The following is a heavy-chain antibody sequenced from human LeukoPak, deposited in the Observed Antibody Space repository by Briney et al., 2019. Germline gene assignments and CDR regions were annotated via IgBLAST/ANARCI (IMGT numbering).Heavy chain of an antibody. CDR2: ISGSGINI. V-gene: IGHV3-23*01. Sequence: PGGSLRLSCAASGFTFSSFAMSWVRQAPGKGLEWVSAISGSGINIYYTNSVKGRFTISRDNSKNTLYLQMNSLRAEDTAVYYCAKDQDYGSGSFPYYFDYWGQGTLVTVSS. CDR1: GFTFSSFA. D-gene: IGHD3-10*01. CDR3: AKDQDYGSGSFPYYFDY. J-gene: IGHJ4*02.